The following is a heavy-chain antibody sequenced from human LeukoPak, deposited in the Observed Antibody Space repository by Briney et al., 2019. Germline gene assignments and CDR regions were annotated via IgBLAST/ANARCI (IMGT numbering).Heavy chain of an antibody. Sequence: PGGSLGLSCAASGFTFSSYEMNWVRQAPGKGLEWVSYISSSGSTRTYADSVKGRFTISRDNAKNSLYLEMNSLRAEDTAVYYCAREIVSAVAGNFDYWGQGTLVTVSS. D-gene: IGHD6-19*01. CDR2: ISSSGSTR. J-gene: IGHJ4*02. CDR3: AREIVSAVAGNFDY. CDR1: GFTFSSYE. V-gene: IGHV3-48*03.